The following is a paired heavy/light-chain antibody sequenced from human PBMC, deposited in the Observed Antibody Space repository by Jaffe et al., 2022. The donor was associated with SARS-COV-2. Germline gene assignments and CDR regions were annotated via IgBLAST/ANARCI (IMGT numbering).Heavy chain of an antibody. J-gene: IGHJ6*04. CDR3: ARDGVRSDTSDYYYDV. Sequence: EVQLVESGGGLVQPGGSLRLSCAASGFTFNTYNMNWVRQAPGKGLEWVSYISSSSSTIYYADSVKGRFTISRDNAKNSLYLQMNSLRTEDTAVYYCARDGVRSDTSDYYYDVWGKGTAVTVSS. CDR2: ISSSSSTI. V-gene: IGHV3-48*01. CDR1: GFTFNTYN. D-gene: IGHD3-22*01.
Light chain of an antibody. CDR1: RSLLYSPNNKNY. CDR2: WAS. Sequence: DIVMTQSPDSLAVSLGERATINCKSSRSLLYSPNNKNYVAWYQQKPGQPPKLLIYWASTRESGVPDRFSGSGSGTDFTLTISSLQAEDVAVYYCQQYYGSPPGTFGQGTKLEIK. V-gene: IGKV4-1*01. J-gene: IGKJ2*02. CDR3: QQYYGSPPGT.